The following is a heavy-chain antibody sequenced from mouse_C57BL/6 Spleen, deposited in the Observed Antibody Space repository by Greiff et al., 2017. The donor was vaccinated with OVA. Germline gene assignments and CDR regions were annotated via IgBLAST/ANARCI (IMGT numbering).Heavy chain of an antibody. CDR1: GYTFTSYT. J-gene: IGHJ2*01. CDR3: ARSGTVPFDY. D-gene: IGHD3-3*01. V-gene: IGHV1-4*01. Sequence: QVQLQQSGAELAGPGASVKMSCKASGYTFTSYTMHWVKQRPGQGLEWIGYINPSSGYTKYNQKFKDKATLTADKSSSTAYMQLSSLTSEDSAVYYCARSGTVPFDYWGQGTTLTVSS. CDR2: INPSSGYT.